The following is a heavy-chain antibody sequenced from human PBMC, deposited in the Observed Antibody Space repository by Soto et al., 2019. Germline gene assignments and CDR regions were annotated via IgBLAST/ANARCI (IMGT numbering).Heavy chain of an antibody. CDR2: RYATRMT. Sequence: SETLAITCHVSGASLAGYYWRWIRQHPGKVLDLMVSRYATRMTGYKPSLKSRLTISVDMCQKQFSLTLRSVTAADTAMYYCVRYGTKNVRDGFDPGRQGLLVT. V-gene: IGHV4-4*07. CDR1: GASLAGYY. D-gene: IGHD1-1*01. J-gene: IGHJ5*02. CDR3: VRYGTKNVRDGFDP.